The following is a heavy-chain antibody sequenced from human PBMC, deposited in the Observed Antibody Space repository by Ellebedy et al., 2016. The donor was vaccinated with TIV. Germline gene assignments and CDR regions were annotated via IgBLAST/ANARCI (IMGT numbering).Heavy chain of an antibody. Sequence: SETLSLXXSVSGGSITSHPWSWIRQPPGKGLEWIGSLFYSGTTYYNPSLKGRVTISVDTSKNHLSLKVNSVTAADTAVYYCAKTVFTPRLYHDRSGYYYFDSWGQGALVTVSS. D-gene: IGHD3-22*01. CDR1: GGSITSHP. V-gene: IGHV4-59*11. CDR2: LFYSGTT. CDR3: AKTVFTPRLYHDRSGYYYFDS. J-gene: IGHJ4*02.